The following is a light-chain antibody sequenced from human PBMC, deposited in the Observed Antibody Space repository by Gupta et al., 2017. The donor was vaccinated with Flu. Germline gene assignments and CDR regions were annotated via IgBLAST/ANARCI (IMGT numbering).Light chain of an antibody. Sequence: FLTQSPGTLSVSPGDAVTLSCRASQGVATHTAWYQHRPGQAPRLLIYDASSRGTGVPGRFSGSGSGTDFTLTISSVEPEDSALYFCQQRYSWPLTFGGGTKV. CDR2: DAS. CDR1: QGVATH. CDR3: QQRYSWPLT. J-gene: IGKJ4*01. V-gene: IGKV3-11*01.